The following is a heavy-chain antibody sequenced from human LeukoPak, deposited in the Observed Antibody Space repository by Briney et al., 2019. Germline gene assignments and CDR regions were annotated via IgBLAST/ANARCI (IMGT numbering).Heavy chain of an antibody. CDR2: INPNSGGT. D-gene: IGHD2-15*01. CDR1: GYTFTGYY. Sequence: ASVKVSCKASGYTFTGYYMHWVRQAPGQGLEWMGWINPNSGGTNYAQKFQGRVTMTRDTSISTAYMELSRLRSDDTAVYYCEVLAATQVYAFDIWGQGTMVTVSS. CDR3: EVLAATQVYAFDI. V-gene: IGHV1-2*02. J-gene: IGHJ3*02.